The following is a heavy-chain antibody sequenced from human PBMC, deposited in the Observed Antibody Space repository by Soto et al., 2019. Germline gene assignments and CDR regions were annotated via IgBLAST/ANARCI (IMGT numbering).Heavy chain of an antibody. CDR2: IGTSSSYI. J-gene: IGHJ6*02. CDR1: GFTFSSYT. Sequence: EVQLVESGGGLVKPGGSLRLSCVASGFTFSSYTMNWVRQAPGRGLEWVSSIGTSSSYIYYADSVKGRFTISRDHAKTSLLLQMNILRADDTAVYYCERDSVRDYLYYYYGMDVWGQGTTVTVSS. D-gene: IGHD4-17*01. V-gene: IGHV3-21*01. CDR3: ERDSVRDYLYYYYGMDV.